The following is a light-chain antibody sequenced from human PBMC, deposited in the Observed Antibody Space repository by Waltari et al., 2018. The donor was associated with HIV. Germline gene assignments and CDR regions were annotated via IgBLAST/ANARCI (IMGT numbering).Light chain of an antibody. CDR2: HVS. Sequence: QSALTQPASVSGSPGQSITISCTGTSSDIGGYNYVTWYQQHPGKSPKLIFYHVSNRPSVVSNRCSVSKSGNTASLPISGLQAVDVADYYCSSYTTGSKLIFGGGTKLTVL. V-gene: IGLV2-14*03. CDR1: SSDIGGYNY. CDR3: SSYTTGSKLI. J-gene: IGLJ2*01.